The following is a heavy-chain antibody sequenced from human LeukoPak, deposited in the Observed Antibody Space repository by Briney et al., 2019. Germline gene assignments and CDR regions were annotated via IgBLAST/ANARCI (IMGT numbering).Heavy chain of an antibody. CDR2: IRYDGSNK. CDR1: GFNFNNYG. V-gene: IGHV3-30*02. CDR3: AKGEADLDY. Sequence: GGSLRLSCAASGFNFNNYGMHWVRQAPGKGLEWVAFIRYDGSNKYYADSVKGRFTISRDSSKNTLYLQMSSLRADDTAVYYCAKGEADLDYWGQGTLVTVSS. J-gene: IGHJ4*02. D-gene: IGHD1-26*01.